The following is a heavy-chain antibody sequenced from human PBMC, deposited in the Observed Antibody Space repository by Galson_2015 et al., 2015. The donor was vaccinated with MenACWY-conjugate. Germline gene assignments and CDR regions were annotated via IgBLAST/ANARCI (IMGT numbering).Heavy chain of an antibody. CDR2: ISYHGVNE. J-gene: IGHJ3*01. CDR1: RFTFSTYG. Sequence: SLRLSCAASRFTFSTYGMHWVRQAPGLGLEWVATISYHGVNEYYADSVKGRFTISRDNSKKTTYLQMSSLRAEDTAVYFCARAADGAIVPPVDVFDLWGQGTMVTVSS. V-gene: IGHV3-30*03. CDR3: ARAADGAIVPPVDVFDL. D-gene: IGHD2-2*01.